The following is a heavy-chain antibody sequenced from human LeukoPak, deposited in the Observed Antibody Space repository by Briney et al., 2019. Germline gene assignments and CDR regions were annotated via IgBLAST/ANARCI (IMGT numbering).Heavy chain of an antibody. V-gene: IGHV3-7*01. CDR2: IKQDGSEK. CDR3: ARLFRDVTTFDY. Sequence: GGSLRPSCAASGFTFSSAWMSWVRQAPGKGLEWVANIKQDGSEKYYVDSVKGRFTISRDNAKNSLYLQMNSLRAEDTAVYYCARLFRDVTTFDYWGQGTLVTVSS. J-gene: IGHJ4*02. CDR1: GFTFSSAW. D-gene: IGHD1-1*01.